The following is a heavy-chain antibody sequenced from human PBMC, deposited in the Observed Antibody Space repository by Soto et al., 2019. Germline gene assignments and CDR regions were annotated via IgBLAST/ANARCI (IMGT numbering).Heavy chain of an antibody. CDR3: AKGSCRVYCSDTRCYTINY. D-gene: IGHD2-2*02. CDR1: GYTFTSYD. CDR2: MNPDSDNT. Sequence: GASVKVSCKTSGYTFTSYDINWVRQAAGQGLEWMGWMNPDSDNTGYAQKFQGRVTMTSNTSINTAYMELSSLIYEDTAVYYCAKGSCRVYCSDTRCYTINYWGQGTLVTVSS. J-gene: IGHJ4*02. V-gene: IGHV1-8*01.